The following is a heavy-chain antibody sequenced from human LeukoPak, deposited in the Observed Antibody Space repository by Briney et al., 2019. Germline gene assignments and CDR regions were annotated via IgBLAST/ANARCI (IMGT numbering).Heavy chain of an antibody. CDR3: AKEIADRREAFGY. V-gene: IGHV3-30*02. Sequence: GGSLRLSCAASGFSFSNYGIHWVRQAPGKGLEWVAFVRYDGGNKYYAESVKGRFTISRDNSKNTLYLQMNSLRAEDTAVYYCAKEIADRREAFGYWGQGTLATVSS. CDR1: GFSFSNYG. CDR2: VRYDGGNK. J-gene: IGHJ4*02. D-gene: IGHD6-6*01.